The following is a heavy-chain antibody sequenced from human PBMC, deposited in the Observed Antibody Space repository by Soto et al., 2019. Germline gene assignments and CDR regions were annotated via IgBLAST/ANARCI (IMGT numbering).Heavy chain of an antibody. V-gene: IGHV3-49*04. CDR3: TRSIVVVPAAIPIHYYYGMDV. CDR2: IRSKAYGGTT. Sequence: PGGSLRLSCTASGFTFGDYAMSWVRQAPGKGLEWVGFIRSKAYGGTTEYAASVKGRFTISRDDSKSIAYLQMNSLKTEDTAVYYCTRSIVVVPAAIPIHYYYGMDVWGQGTMVTVSS. CDR1: GFTFGDYA. D-gene: IGHD2-2*02. J-gene: IGHJ6*02.